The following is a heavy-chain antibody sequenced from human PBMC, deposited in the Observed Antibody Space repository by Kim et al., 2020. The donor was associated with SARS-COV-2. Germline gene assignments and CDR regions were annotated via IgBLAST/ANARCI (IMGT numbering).Heavy chain of an antibody. J-gene: IGHJ6*03. D-gene: IGHD1-26*01. Sequence: GGSLRLSCTPSSFSFNNYDMSWVRQAPGKGLEWGSYISSSGYTINYADSVKGLFTISGDNANNSLYRQLTSLAAEAAAVYCCAGGIYSNSYCVHMDVGG. V-gene: IGHV3-48*03. CDR1: SFSFNNYD. CDR2: ISSSGYTI. CDR3: AGGIYSNSYCVHMDV.